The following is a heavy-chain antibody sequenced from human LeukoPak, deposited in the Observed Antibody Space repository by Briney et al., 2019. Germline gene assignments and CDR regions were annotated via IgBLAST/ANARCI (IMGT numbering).Heavy chain of an antibody. CDR1: GGSISSSSYY. CDR3: ASLIHYYGSGSYIDY. Sequence: SETLSLTCTVSGGSISSSSYYWGWIRQPPGKGLEWIGSIYYSGSTYYNPSLKSRVTISVDTSKNQFSLKLSSVTAADTAVYYCASLIHYYGSGSYIDYWGQGTLVTVSS. D-gene: IGHD3-10*01. CDR2: IYYSGST. V-gene: IGHV4-39*07. J-gene: IGHJ4*02.